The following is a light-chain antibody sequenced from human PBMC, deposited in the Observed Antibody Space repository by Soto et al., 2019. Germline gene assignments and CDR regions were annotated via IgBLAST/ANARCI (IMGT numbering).Light chain of an antibody. Sequence: QSVLTQPASGSGSPGQSITISCTGTSSDVGGYNYVSWYQHHPGKAPKLIIYDVSNRPSGVSNRFSGSKSGNTASLTISGLQAEDEADYYCSSYTSSSSYVFGTGTKVTVL. CDR3: SSYTSSSSYV. CDR1: SSDVGGYNY. J-gene: IGLJ1*01. V-gene: IGLV2-14*03. CDR2: DVS.